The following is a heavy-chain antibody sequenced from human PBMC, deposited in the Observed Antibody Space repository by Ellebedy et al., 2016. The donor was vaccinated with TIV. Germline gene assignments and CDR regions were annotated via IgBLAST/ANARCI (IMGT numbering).Heavy chain of an antibody. CDR3: ARAAHFYSYGMDV. CDR1: GLTLSLYW. V-gene: IGHV3-7*01. Sequence: GGSLRLSXATSGLTLSLYWMSWVRQAPGKGLEWVANIKYDGSEKYYVDSVKGRFTISRDNAKSSLSLQMNSLRAEDTAVYYCARAAHFYSYGMDVWGQGTTVTVS. D-gene: IGHD3-3*02. J-gene: IGHJ6*02. CDR2: IKYDGSEK.